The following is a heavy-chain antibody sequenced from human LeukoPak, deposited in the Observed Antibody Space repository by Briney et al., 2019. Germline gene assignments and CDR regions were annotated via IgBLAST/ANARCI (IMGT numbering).Heavy chain of an antibody. CDR2: IKQDGSEK. Sequence: GGSLRLSCAASGFTFSSYWMSWVRQAPGKGLEWVANIKQDGSEKYYVDSVKGRFTISRDNAKNSLYLQMNSLRADDTAVYYCAKYRTTSAPPRNFDYWGQGTLVTVSS. J-gene: IGHJ4*02. D-gene: IGHD1-14*01. CDR3: AKYRTTSAPPRNFDY. CDR1: GFTFSSYW. V-gene: IGHV3-7*03.